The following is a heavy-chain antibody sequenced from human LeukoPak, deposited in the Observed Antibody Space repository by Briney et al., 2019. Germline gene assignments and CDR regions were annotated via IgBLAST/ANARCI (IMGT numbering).Heavy chain of an antibody. D-gene: IGHD3-3*01. V-gene: IGHV4-59*01. CDR2: IYYSGST. CDR3: ARSAKYYDFWSGYYRTWYFDY. CDR1: GGSISSYY. Sequence: PSETLSLTCTVSGGSISSYYWSWIRQPPGKGLEWIGYIYYSGSTNYNPSLKSRVTISVDTSKNQFPLKLSSVTAADTAVYYCARSAKYYDFWSGYYRTWYFDYWGQGTLVTVSS. J-gene: IGHJ4*02.